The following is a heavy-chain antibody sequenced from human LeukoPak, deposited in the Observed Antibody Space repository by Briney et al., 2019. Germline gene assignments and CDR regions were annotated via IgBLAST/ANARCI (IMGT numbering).Heavy chain of an antibody. D-gene: IGHD2-15*01. CDR1: GFTFSSYA. CDR3: ARGGGSIRHSYYYYVDV. V-gene: IGHV3-30*04. J-gene: IGHJ6*03. CDR2: ISYDGSNK. Sequence: GGSLRLSCAASGFTFSSYAMHWVRQAPGKGLEWVAVISYDGSNKKYADSVKGRFTISRDNAKNSLYLRMNSLRDEDTALYYCARGGGSIRHSYYYYVDVWGKGTSVTVSS.